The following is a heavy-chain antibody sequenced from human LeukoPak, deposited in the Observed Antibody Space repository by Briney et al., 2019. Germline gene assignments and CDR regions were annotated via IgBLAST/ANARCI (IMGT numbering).Heavy chain of an antibody. CDR1: GGSISSDH. CDR2: IFYSGRT. V-gene: IGHV4-59*01. CDR3: ARKNDFDI. J-gene: IGHJ3*02. Sequence: SETLSLTCTVSGGSISSDHWNWIRQPPGKGLEWIGCIFYSGRTYYNPSLKSRVTISVDMSKSQFSLRLTSVTAADTAVYYCARKNDFDIWAQGTLVTVSS. D-gene: IGHD2/OR15-2a*01.